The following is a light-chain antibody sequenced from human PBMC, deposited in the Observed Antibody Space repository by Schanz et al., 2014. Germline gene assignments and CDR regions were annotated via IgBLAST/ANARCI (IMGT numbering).Light chain of an antibody. V-gene: IGKV1-5*01. CDR3: QQRSNWPRT. J-gene: IGKJ3*01. CDR1: QSISSW. Sequence: DIQMTQSPSTLSASVGDRVTITCRASQSISSWLAWYQQKPGKAPKLLIYDASSLESGVPSRFSGSGSGTEFTLTISSLQPDDFAVYYCQQRSNWPRTFGPGTKVDIK. CDR2: DAS.